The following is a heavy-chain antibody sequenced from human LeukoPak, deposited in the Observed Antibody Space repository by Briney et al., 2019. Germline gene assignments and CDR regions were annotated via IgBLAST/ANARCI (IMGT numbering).Heavy chain of an antibody. CDR2: ISYSSSYSSSTI. CDR1: GFSFSSYS. D-gene: IGHD4-23*01. J-gene: IGHJ4*02. V-gene: IGHV3-48*01. Sequence: GGSLRLSCAASGFSFSSYSMNWVRQAPGKGLEWVSYISYSSSYSSSTIYYTDSVKGRFTISRDNAKNSLFLQMNSLRAEDTAVYYCARGRPHGNDYWGQGTLVTVSS. CDR3: ARGRPHGNDY.